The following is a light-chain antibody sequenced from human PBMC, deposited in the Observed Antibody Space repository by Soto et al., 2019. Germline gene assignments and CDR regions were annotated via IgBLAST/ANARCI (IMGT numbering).Light chain of an antibody. Sequence: QSALTQPASVSGSPGQSITISCTGTFSDIGTYNLVSWYRFHPDEVPKLIIYEVTNRPSGVSDRFSGSKSGDAATLTISGLRPEDESLYFCSSYSSTDALLVFGGGTKVTVL. J-gene: IGLJ2*01. V-gene: IGLV2-14*01. CDR1: FSDIGTYNL. CDR3: SSYSSTDALLV. CDR2: EVT.